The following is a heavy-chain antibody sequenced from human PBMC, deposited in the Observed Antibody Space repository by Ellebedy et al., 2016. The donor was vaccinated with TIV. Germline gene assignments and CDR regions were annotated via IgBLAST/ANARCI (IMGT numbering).Heavy chain of an antibody. Sequence: ASVKVSXXVSGYTLTELSMHWVRQAPGKGLEWMGGFDPEDGETIYAQKFQGRVTMTEDTSTDTAYMELSSLRSEDTAVYYCATAGGRYCSGGSCYEGSWFDPWGQGTLVTVSS. J-gene: IGHJ5*02. D-gene: IGHD2-15*01. CDR2: FDPEDGET. CDR1: GYTLTELS. CDR3: ATAGGRYCSGGSCYEGSWFDP. V-gene: IGHV1-24*01.